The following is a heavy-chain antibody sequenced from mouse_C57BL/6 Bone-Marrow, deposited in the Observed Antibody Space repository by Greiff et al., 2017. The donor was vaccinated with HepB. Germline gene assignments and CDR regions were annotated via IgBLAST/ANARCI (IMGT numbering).Heavy chain of an antibody. D-gene: IGHD1-1*01. Sequence: VQLKESGGGLVQPGGSLSLSCAASGFTFTDYYMSWVRQPPGKALEWLGFIRNKANGYTTEYSASVKCRFTISRDNSQSILYLQMNALRAEDSATYYGARSVLLRSMDYWGQGTSVTVSS. CDR3: ARSVLLRSMDY. J-gene: IGHJ4*01. CDR2: IRNKANGYTT. CDR1: GFTFTDYY. V-gene: IGHV7-3*01.